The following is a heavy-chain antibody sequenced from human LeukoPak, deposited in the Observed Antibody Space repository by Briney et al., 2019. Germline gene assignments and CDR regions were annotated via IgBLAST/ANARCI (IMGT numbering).Heavy chain of an antibody. V-gene: IGHV3-48*01. CDR3: ASPGE. Sequence: GGSLRLSCAASGFTFSSYAMSWVRQAPGKGLEWVSYISRSSDNIYYGDSVKGRFTISRDNAKNSVYLQMNSLRAEDTAVYYCASPGEWGQGTLVTVSS. CDR1: GFTFSSYA. J-gene: IGHJ4*02. D-gene: IGHD3-10*01. CDR2: ISRSSDNI.